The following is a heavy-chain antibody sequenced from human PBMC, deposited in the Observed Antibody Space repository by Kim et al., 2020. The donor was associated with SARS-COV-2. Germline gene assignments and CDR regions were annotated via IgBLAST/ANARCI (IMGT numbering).Heavy chain of an antibody. CDR1: GYTFTSYY. CDR2: INPSGGST. V-gene: IGHV1-46*01. CDR3: ARDFSPRVTMVRGVIPPLSSGYYGMDV. J-gene: IGHJ6*02. D-gene: IGHD3-10*01. Sequence: ASVKVSCKASGYTFTSYYMHWVRQAPGQGLEWMGIINPSGGSTSYAQKFQGRVTMTRDTSTSTVYMELSSLRSEDTAVYYCARDFSPRVTMVRGVIPPLSSGYYGMDVWGQGTTVTVSS.